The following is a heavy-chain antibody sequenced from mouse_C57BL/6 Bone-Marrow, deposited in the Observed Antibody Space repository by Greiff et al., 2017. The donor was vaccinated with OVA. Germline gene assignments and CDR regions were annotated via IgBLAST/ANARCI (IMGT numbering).Heavy chain of an antibody. CDR2: IYPGSGST. J-gene: IGHJ2*01. V-gene: IGHV1-55*01. CDR1: AYTFTSYW. Sequence: VQLQQPGAALVKPRASAMMSCTASAYTFTSYWLTWVKQRPGQGHVWYGDIYPGSGSTNYNETFKSKATLTVDTSSSTAYMQLSSLTSEDSAVYYCARRGHYFDYWGQGTTLTVSS. CDR3: ARRGHYFDY.